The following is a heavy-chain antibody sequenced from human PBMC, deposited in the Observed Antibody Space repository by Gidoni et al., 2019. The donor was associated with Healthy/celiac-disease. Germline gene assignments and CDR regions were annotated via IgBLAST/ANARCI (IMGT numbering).Heavy chain of an antibody. J-gene: IGHJ4*02. Sequence: QVQLQESGPGLVKPSETLSLTCTVSGGPISSYYWSWIRQPPGKGLEWIGYIYYSGSTNYNPSLKSRVTISVDTSKNQFSLKLSSVTAADTAVYYCARVPPSSAGWSNYFDYWGQGTLVTVSS. D-gene: IGHD6-19*01. V-gene: IGHV4-59*01. CDR2: IYYSGST. CDR3: ARVPPSSAGWSNYFDY. CDR1: GGPISSYY.